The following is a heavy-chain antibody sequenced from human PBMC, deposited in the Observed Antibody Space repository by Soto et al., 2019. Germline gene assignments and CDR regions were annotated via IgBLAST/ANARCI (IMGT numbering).Heavy chain of an antibody. CDR2: IYYRGST. D-gene: IGHD4-4*01. J-gene: IGHJ4*02. CDR1: GGSITSSSYY. V-gene: IGHV4-39*01. Sequence: SETLSLTCAVSGGSITSSSYYWGWIRQAPGRGLEWIGTIYYRGSTYYNPSLESRVTISADTSKNQLSLNLRSVTAADTAVYDCASPAGADYTFDYWGQGILDTVSS. CDR3: ASPAGADYTFDY.